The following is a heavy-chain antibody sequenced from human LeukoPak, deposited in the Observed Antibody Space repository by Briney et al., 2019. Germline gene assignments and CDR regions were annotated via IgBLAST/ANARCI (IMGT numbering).Heavy chain of an antibody. CDR2: INPDGSQR. D-gene: IGHD2-21*01. Sequence: GGSLRLCCAASGFTFSNSYMSWVRQAPGKGLGWVAIINPDGSQRSFVASVKGRFAISRDNAKNSLYLQMNSLSAEDTAVYYCARDPAYGALDIWGQATTVTVSS. CDR3: ARDPAYGALDI. J-gene: IGHJ3*02. CDR1: GFTFSNSY. V-gene: IGHV3-7*01.